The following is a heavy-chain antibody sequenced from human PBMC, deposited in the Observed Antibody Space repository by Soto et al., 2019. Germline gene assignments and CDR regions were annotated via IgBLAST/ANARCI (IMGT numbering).Heavy chain of an antibody. CDR2: ISASGDST. J-gene: IGHJ4*02. V-gene: IGHV3-23*01. D-gene: IGHD6-13*01. CDR3: AKGDLYNSSWYEGY. CDR1: GFTFSSYA. Sequence: EVQLLESGGALVQPGGSLRLSCAASGFTFSSYAMSWVRQAPGKGLEWVSSISASGDSTHNADSVKGRFAISRDNSKNSLDLQLNSLTAADTAVYYCAKGDLYNSSWYEGYWGQGTLVTVSS.